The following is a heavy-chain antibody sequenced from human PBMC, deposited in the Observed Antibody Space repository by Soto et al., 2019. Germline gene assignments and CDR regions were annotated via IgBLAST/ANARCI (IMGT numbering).Heavy chain of an antibody. J-gene: IGHJ5*02. Sequence: GGSLRLSCAASGFTFSDAWMSWVRQAPGKGLDWVGRIKSKSDGGTTEYAAPVRGRSTISRDDSKNTLYLQMNSLKTEDTAVYYCTTGLWRIAVVVGSTGYFNPWGQGTPVTVSS. CDR3: TTGLWRIAVVVGSTGYFNP. V-gene: IGHV3-15*01. D-gene: IGHD2-15*01. CDR2: IKSKSDGGTT. CDR1: GFTFSDAW.